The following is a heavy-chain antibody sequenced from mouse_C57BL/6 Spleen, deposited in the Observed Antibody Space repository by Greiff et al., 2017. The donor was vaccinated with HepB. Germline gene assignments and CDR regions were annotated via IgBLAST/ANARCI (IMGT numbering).Heavy chain of an antibody. CDR1: GYSITSGYY. CDR2: ISYDGSN. CDR3: ARERN. Sequence: DVQLQESGPGLVKPSQSLSLTCSVTGYSITSGYYWNWIRQFPGNKLEWMGYISYDGSNNYNPSLKNRISITRDTSKNQFFLKLNSVTTEDTATYYCARERNWGQGTLVTVSA. J-gene: IGHJ3*01. V-gene: IGHV3-6*01.